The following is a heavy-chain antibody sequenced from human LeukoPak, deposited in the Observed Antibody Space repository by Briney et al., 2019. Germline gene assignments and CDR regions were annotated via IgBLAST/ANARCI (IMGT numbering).Heavy chain of an antibody. J-gene: IGHJ4*02. Sequence: GGSLRLSCAASGFTFSSYAMSWVRQAPGKGLEWVSAISGSGGSTYYADSVKGRFTISRDNSKNTLYLRMNGLRAEDTAVYYCARRSHSGSYYWDYWGQGTLVTVSS. D-gene: IGHD1-26*01. CDR2: ISGSGGST. V-gene: IGHV3-23*01. CDR1: GFTFSSYA. CDR3: ARRSHSGSYYWDY.